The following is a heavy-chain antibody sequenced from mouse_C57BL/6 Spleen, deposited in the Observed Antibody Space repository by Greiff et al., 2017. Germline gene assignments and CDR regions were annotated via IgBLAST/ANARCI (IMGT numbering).Heavy chain of an antibody. CDR1: GYTFTSYT. J-gene: IGHJ2*01. CDR2: INPSSGYT. CDR3: ARLGSLDYDYFDY. V-gene: IGHV1-4*01. D-gene: IGHD2-4*01. Sequence: QVQLKESGAELARPGASVKMSCKASGYTFTSYTMHWVKQRPGQGLEWIGYINPSSGYTKYNQKFKDKATLTADKSSSTAYMQLSSLTSEDSAVYYCARLGSLDYDYFDYWGQGTTLTVSS.